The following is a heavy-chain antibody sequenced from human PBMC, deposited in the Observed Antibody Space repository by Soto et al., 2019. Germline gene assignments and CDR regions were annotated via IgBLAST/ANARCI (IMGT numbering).Heavy chain of an antibody. CDR3: AARTYYDFWSGYYTSWFDP. V-gene: IGHV4-61*01. CDR1: GGSVNSGSYY. Sequence: SETLSLTCTVSGGSVNSGSYYWSWIRQPPGKGLEWIGFIYYTGSANYNPSLKGRVTISVDTSKNQFSLKLSSVTAADAAVYFCAARTYYDFWSGYYTSWFDPWGHGTLVT. D-gene: IGHD3-3*01. J-gene: IGHJ5*02. CDR2: IYYTGSA.